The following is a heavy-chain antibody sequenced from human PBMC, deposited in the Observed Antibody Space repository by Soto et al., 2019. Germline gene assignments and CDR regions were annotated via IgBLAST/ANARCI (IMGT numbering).Heavy chain of an antibody. CDR3: ARAHLYYYDSSGYGHVDY. CDR1: GGSISSGDYY. Sequence: SETLSLTCTVSGGSISSGDYYWSWIRLPPGKGLEWIGYIYYSGSTYYNPSLKSRVTISVDTSKNQFSLKLSSVTAADTAVYYCARAHLYYYDSSGYGHVDYWGQGTLVTVSS. CDR2: IYYSGST. V-gene: IGHV4-30-4*01. D-gene: IGHD3-22*01. J-gene: IGHJ4*02.